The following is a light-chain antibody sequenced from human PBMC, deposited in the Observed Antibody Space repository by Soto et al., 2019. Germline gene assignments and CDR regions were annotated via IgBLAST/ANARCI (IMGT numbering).Light chain of an antibody. V-gene: IGLV8-61*01. CDR1: SGSVSTSYY. CDR2: STN. CDR3: VLYMGSGGVV. J-gene: IGLJ2*01. Sequence: QTVVTQEPSFSVSPGGTVTLTCGLSSGSVSTSYYPSWYQQTPGQAPRTLIYSTNTRSSGVPDRFSGSILGNKAALTITGAQADDESYYYCVLYMGSGGVVFGGGTKLTVL.